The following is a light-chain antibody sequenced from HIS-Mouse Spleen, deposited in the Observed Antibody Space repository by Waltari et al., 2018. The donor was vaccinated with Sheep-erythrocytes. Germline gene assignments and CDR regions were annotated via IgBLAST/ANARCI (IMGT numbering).Light chain of an antibody. V-gene: IGLV3-1*01. Sequence: SYELTQPPSVSVSPGQTASITCPGDKLGDKYACWYQHKPGHSPVLVIYQDSKRPSGIPERFSGSNSGNTATLTISGTQAMDEADYYCQAWDSSTVVFGGGTKLTVL. CDR2: QDS. J-gene: IGLJ2*01. CDR1: KLGDKY. CDR3: QAWDSSTVV.